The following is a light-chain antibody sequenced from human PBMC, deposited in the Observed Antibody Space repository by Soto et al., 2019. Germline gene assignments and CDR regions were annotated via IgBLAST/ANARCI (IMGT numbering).Light chain of an antibody. CDR2: EVS. CDR3: SSYTTSSTRV. Sequence: QSVLTQPASVSGSPGQSIAISCTGSSSDVGFYNYVSWYQQHPGEVPKLIIFEVSNRPSGVSNRFSGSKSGNTASLTISGLQDEDEAAYYCSSYTTSSTRVFGTGTKLTVL. V-gene: IGLV2-14*01. CDR1: SSDVGFYNY. J-gene: IGLJ1*01.